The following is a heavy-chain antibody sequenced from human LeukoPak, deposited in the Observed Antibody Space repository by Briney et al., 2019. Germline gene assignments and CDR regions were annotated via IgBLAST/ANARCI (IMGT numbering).Heavy chain of an antibody. CDR3: PGGPNNYYFDY. CDR1: GHSISGSGYY. Sequence: KTSQTLSLTCTVYGHSISGSGYYWNWIRQHPDKGLEWIGYIYYSGTTYYNPSLKSRVTMSVDTSKNQFSLKLISVTAADTAVYYCPGGPNNYYFDYWGQGTLVTVSS. CDR2: IYYSGTT. V-gene: IGHV4-31*03. D-gene: IGHD1/OR15-1a*01. J-gene: IGHJ4*02.